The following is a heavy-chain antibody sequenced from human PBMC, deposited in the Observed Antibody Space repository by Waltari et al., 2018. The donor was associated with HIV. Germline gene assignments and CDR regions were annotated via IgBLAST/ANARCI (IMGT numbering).Heavy chain of an antibody. CDR3: AREGYCSGGSCPLLH. V-gene: IGHV3-33*01. J-gene: IGHJ6*02. CDR2: IWYDGISK. CDR1: GFIFNNYG. D-gene: IGHD2-15*01. Sequence: QVQLAESGGGVVQPGRSLRLSCAASGFIFNNYGMHWVRQAPGKGLEWVALIWYDGISKYYAESVKGRFTISRDKSKNTLYLEMNSLRAEDTAVYYCAREGYCSGGSCPLLHWGQGTTVTVSS.